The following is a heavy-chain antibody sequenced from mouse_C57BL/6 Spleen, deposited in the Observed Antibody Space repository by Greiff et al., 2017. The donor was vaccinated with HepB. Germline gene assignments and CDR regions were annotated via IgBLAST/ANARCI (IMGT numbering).Heavy chain of an antibody. D-gene: IGHD3-2*02. V-gene: IGHV1-69*01. CDR1: GYTFTSYW. J-gene: IGHJ3*01. CDR3: ARSGDSSGAFAY. CDR2: IDPSDSYT. Sequence: VQLQQPGAELVMPGASVKLSCKASGYTFTSYWMHWVKQRPGQGLEWIGEIDPSDSYTNYNQKFKGKSPLTVDQSSSTAYMQLSSLTSEDSAVYYCARSGDSSGAFAYGGQGTLVTVSA.